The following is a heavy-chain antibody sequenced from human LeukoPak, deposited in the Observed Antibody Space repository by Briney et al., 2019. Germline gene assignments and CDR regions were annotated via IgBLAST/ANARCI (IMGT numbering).Heavy chain of an antibody. Sequence: GGSLRLSCAASGFTFSSSAIHWVRQAPGKGLEWVAVISYDGSNKNYADSVKGRFTISRDNSKNTLYLQKNSLRAEDTAVYYCARGSLGYCDSTSCFTQFDYWGQGTLVTVSS. J-gene: IGHJ4*02. CDR3: ARGSLGYCDSTSCFTQFDY. CDR2: ISYDGSNK. CDR1: GFTFSSSA. V-gene: IGHV3-30*04. D-gene: IGHD2-2*02.